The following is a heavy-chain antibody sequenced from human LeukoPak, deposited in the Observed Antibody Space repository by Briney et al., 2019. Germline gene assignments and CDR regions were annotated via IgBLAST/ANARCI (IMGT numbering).Heavy chain of an antibody. D-gene: IGHD1-26*01. J-gene: IGHJ6*03. CDR2: ISAYNGNT. CDR3: AREKYSGSYWDYYYYMDV. V-gene: IGHV1-18*01. CDR1: GYTFTSYG. Sequence: GASVKVSCKASGYTFTSYGISWVRQAPGQGLEWMGWISAYNGNTNYAQKLQGRVTMTTDTSTSTAYMELRSLRSDDTAVYYCAREKYSGSYWDYYYYMDVWGKGTTVTVSS.